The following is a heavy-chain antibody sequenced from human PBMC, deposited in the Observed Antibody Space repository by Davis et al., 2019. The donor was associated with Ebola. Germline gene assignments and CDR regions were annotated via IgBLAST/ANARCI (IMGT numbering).Heavy chain of an antibody. D-gene: IGHD3-10*01. CDR2: IYSGGST. CDR1: GFTVSSNY. J-gene: IGHJ6*02. Sequence: PGGSLRLSCAASGFTVSSNYMSWVRQAPGKGPEWVSVIYSGGSTYYADSVKGRFTISRHNSKNTLYLQMNSLRAEDTAVYYCAREFGGNYYYYGMDVWGQGTTVTVSS. V-gene: IGHV3-53*04. CDR3: AREFGGNYYYYGMDV.